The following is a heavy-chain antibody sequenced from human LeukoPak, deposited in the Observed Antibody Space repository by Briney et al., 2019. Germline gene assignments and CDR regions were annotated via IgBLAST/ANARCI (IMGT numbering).Heavy chain of an antibody. J-gene: IGHJ4*02. CDR2: ISGSGGST. V-gene: IGHV3-23*01. CDR1: GFTFSSYA. D-gene: IGHD3-22*01. Sequence: PGGSLRLSCAASGFTFSSYAMSWVRQAPGKGLEWVSAISGSGGSTYYADSVKGRFTISRDNSKNTLYLQMNSLRAEDTAVYYCAKEMNYYDSSGYCFDYWGQGTLVTVSS. CDR3: AKEMNYYDSSGYCFDY.